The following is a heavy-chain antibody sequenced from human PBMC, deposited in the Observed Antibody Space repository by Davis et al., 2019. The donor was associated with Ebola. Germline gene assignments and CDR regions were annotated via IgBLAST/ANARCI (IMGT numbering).Heavy chain of an antibody. CDR2: LGLSADT. J-gene: IGHJ4*02. V-gene: IGHV3-23*01. CDR1: GFIFSSYV. D-gene: IGHD2-2*02. CDR3: AKGRTIPLALDF. Sequence: GESLKISCAASGFIFSSYVMSWVRQAPGKGLEWVSTLGLSADTYYADSVKGRFTISRDNSKNTLYLQMNSLRVEDTAIYYCAKGRTIPLALDFWGQGTLVTVSS.